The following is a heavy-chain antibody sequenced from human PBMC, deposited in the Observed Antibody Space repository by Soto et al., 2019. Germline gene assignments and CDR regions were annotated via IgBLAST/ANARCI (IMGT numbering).Heavy chain of an antibody. J-gene: IGHJ6*02. CDR3: XRDSYSSSSPYYYGMDV. CDR1: GGSISSGGYY. V-gene: IGHV4-31*03. CDR2: IYYSGST. Sequence: SETLSLTCTVSGGSISSGGYYWSWIRQHPGKGLEWIGYIYYSGSTYYNPSLKSRVTISVDTSKNQFSLKLSSVTAADTAVYYCXRDSYSSSSPYYYGMDVWGQGTTVTVSS. D-gene: IGHD6-6*01.